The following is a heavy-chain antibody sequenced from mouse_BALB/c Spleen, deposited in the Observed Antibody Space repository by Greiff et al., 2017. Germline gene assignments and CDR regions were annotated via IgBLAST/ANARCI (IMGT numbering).Heavy chain of an antibody. D-gene: IGHD2-3*01. Sequence: DVMLVESGGGLVKPGGSLKLSCAASGFAFSSYDMSWVRQTPEKRLEWVAYISSGGGSTYYPDTVKGRFTISRDNAKNTLYLQMSSLKSEDTAMYYCARHGDGYYRVYYAMDYWGQGTSVTVSS. CDR2: ISSGGGST. CDR1: GFAFSSYD. CDR3: ARHGDGYYRVYYAMDY. V-gene: IGHV5-12-1*01. J-gene: IGHJ4*01.